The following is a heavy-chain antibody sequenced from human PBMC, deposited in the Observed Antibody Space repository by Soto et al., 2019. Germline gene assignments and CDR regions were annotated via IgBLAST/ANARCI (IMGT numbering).Heavy chain of an antibody. CDR3: ARRSGYYYYYGMDV. Sequence: SETLSLTCAVYGGSFSGYYWSWIRQPPGKGLEWIGEINHSGSTNYNPSLKSRVTISVDTSKNQFSLKLSSVTAADTAVYYCARRSGYYYYYGMDVWGQGTTVTVSS. CDR1: GGSFSGYY. D-gene: IGHD3-3*01. J-gene: IGHJ6*02. V-gene: IGHV4-34*01. CDR2: INHSGST.